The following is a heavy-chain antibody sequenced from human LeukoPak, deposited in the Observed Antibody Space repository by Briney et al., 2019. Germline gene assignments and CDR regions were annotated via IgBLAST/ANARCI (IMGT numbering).Heavy chain of an antibody. CDR2: IYSSGST. Sequence: SETLSLTCAVSGGSITSYYWSWIRQPPGKGLEWIGYIYSSGSTTYNPSLKSRVTISVDTSKNQFSLKLTSVTAADTAVYYCARRAVAENYFDYWGQGTLVTDSS. CDR3: ARRAVAENYFDY. D-gene: IGHD6-19*01. V-gene: IGHV4-59*08. J-gene: IGHJ4*02. CDR1: GGSITSYY.